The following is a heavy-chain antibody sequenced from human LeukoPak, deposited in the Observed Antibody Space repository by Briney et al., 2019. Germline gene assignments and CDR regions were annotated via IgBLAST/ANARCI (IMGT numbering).Heavy chain of an antibody. CDR2: INSDRSSR. CDR1: GFTFSNYW. J-gene: IGHJ4*02. V-gene: IGHV3-74*01. D-gene: IGHD6-13*01. CDR3: ASASSHRIAAGGDY. Sequence: GGSLRLSCAASGFTFSNYWLHWVRPAPGKGLVWVPRINSDRSSRNYADSVKGRFTISRDNAKNTLFLQMNSLRAEDTAVYYCASASSHRIAAGGDYWGQGILVAVSS.